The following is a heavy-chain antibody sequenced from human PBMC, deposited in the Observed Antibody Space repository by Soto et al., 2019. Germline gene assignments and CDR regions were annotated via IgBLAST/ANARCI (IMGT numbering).Heavy chain of an antibody. CDR2: ISGSGAST. V-gene: IGHV3-23*01. J-gene: IGHJ4*02. Sequence: EVQLLESGVGLIQSGGSLRLSCAASGFTFSSYAMSWVRQAPGKGLEWVSDISGSGASTYYADSVKGRFTISRDNYKNTLYRQMNRRRAEDMGVYYCARYTYYYDRSGYSPDYWGQGTLVTVS. CDR3: ARYTYYYDRSGYSPDY. CDR1: GFTFSSYA. D-gene: IGHD3-22*01.